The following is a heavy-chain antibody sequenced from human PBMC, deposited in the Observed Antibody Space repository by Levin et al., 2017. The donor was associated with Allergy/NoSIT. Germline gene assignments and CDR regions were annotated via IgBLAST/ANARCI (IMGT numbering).Heavy chain of an antibody. D-gene: IGHD3-10*01. CDR1: GYTLTELS. Sequence: ASVKVSCKVSGYTLTELSMHWVRQAPGKGLEWMGGFDPEDGETIYAQKFQGRVTMTEDTSTDTAYMELSSLRSEDTAVYYCATSALAQITMVRGVIGYYYYGMDVWGQGTTVTVSS. V-gene: IGHV1-24*01. J-gene: IGHJ6*02. CDR2: FDPEDGET. CDR3: ATSALAQITMVRGVIGYYYYGMDV.